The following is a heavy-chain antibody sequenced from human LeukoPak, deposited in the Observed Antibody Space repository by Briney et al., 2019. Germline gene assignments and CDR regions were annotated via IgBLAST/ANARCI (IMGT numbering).Heavy chain of an antibody. CDR1: GFTFSSYG. CDR3: VKDDSYYYDSGIYPY. D-gene: IGHD3-10*01. CDR2: ISNTGVST. V-gene: IGHV3-64D*06. Sequence: PGGSLRLSCAASGFTFSSYGMHWVRQAPGKGLEYVSGISNTGVSTYYADSVTGRFTISRDNSKNTLYLQMGSLRAEDTAIYYCVKDDSYYYDSGIYPYWGQGTLVTVSS. J-gene: IGHJ4*02.